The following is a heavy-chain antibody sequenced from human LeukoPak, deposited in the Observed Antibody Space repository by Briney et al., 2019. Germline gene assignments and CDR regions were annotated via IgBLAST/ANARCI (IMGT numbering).Heavy chain of an antibody. CDR1: GFTFSSYS. CDR3: ARDLVDYYDSSGYPHGGWFDP. Sequence: GGSLRLSCAAPGFTFSSYSMNWVRQAPGKGLEWVSSISSSSSYIYYADSVKGRFTISRDNAKNSLYLQMNSLRAEDTAVYYCARDLVDYYDSSGYPHGGWFDPWGQGTLVTVSS. CDR2: ISSSSSYI. V-gene: IGHV3-21*01. J-gene: IGHJ5*02. D-gene: IGHD3-22*01.